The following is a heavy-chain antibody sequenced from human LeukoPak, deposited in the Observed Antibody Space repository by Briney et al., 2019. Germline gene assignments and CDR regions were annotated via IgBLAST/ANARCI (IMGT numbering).Heavy chain of an antibody. Sequence: GESLQISCQGSGYSFTSYWIGWVRQMPGKGLEWMGIIYPGDSDTRYSPSFQGQVTISADKSISTAYLQWSSLKASDTAMYYCARHPSPFIRGYSYGFFDYWGQGTLVTVSS. J-gene: IGHJ4*02. CDR3: ARHPSPFIRGYSYGFFDY. V-gene: IGHV5-51*01. CDR1: GYSFTSYW. D-gene: IGHD5-18*01. CDR2: IYPGDSDT.